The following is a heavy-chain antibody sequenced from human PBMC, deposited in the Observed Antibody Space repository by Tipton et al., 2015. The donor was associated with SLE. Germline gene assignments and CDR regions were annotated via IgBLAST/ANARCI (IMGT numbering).Heavy chain of an antibody. CDR2: IYYSGST. CDR3: ASLRFYGDYDLGR. CDR1: GQSISSSSYY. V-gene: IGHV4-39*07. Sequence: LRLSCTVSGQSISSSSYYWDWIRQPPGKGLEWIGTIYYSGSTYYNPSLKSRVTISVDPSKHQFSLKLSSVTAADTAVYYCASLRFYGDYDLGRWGQGALVTVSS. J-gene: IGHJ4*02. D-gene: IGHD4-17*01.